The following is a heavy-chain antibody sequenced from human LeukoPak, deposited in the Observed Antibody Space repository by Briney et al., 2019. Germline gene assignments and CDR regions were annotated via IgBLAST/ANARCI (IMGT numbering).Heavy chain of an antibody. CDR1: GYTFTGYY. J-gene: IGHJ4*02. CDR2: INPNTGGT. Sequence: ASVKVSCKTSGYTFTGYYVHWVRQTPGQGLEWMGWINPNTGGTNYAQNFQGRVTMTRDTSIYTAYMELSSLTSDDTAVYFCARHHPAHDLTGYYLGYWGQGTLVPVSS. CDR3: ARHHPAHDLTGYYLGY. V-gene: IGHV1-2*02. D-gene: IGHD3-9*01.